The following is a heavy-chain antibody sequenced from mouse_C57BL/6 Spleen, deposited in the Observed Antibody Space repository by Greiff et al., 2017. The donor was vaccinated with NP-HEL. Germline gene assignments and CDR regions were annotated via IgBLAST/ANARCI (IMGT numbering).Heavy chain of an antibody. CDR2: INYDGSST. CDR3: ARDWGNSPFAY. CDR1: GFTFSDYY. D-gene: IGHD2-12*01. J-gene: IGHJ3*01. V-gene: IGHV5-16*01. Sequence: EVQVVESEGGLVQPGSSMKLSCTASGFTFSDYYMAWVRQVPEKGLEWVANINYDGSSTYYLDSLKSRFIISRDNAKNILYLQMSSLKSEDTATYYCARDWGNSPFAYWSQGTLVTVSA.